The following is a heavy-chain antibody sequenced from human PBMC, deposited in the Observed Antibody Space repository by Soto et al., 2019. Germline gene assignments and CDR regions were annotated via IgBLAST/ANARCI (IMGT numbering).Heavy chain of an antibody. J-gene: IGHJ4*02. Sequence: GGSLRLSCAASGFTFSSYAMSWFRQAAGKGVEWVSAISGSGGSTYYADSVKGRFTISRDNSKNTLYLQMNSLRAEDTAVYYCAKANELLWFGLFYYFDYWGQGTLVTVSS. CDR2: ISGSGGST. CDR1: GFTFSSYA. V-gene: IGHV3-23*01. CDR3: AKANELLWFGLFYYFDY. D-gene: IGHD3-10*01.